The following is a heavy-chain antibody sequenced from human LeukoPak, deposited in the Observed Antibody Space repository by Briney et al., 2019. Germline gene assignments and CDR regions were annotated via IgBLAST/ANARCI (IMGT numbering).Heavy chain of an antibody. CDR1: GYTFTSYD. V-gene: IGHV1-8*01. CDR2: MNPNSGNT. J-gene: IGHJ6*02. Sequence: ASVKVSCKASGYTFTSYDINWVRQATGQGLEWMGWMNPNSGNTGYAQKFQGRVTMTRNTSISTAYMELSSLRSEDTAVYYCAREMVANGGYGMDVWGQGTTVTVSS. D-gene: IGHD2-8*01. CDR3: AREMVANGGYGMDV.